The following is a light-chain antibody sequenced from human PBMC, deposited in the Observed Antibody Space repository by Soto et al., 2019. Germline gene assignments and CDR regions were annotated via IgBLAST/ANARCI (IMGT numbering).Light chain of an antibody. J-gene: IGKJ1*01. V-gene: IGKV3-15*01. Sequence: DIVMTQSPDSLAVSLGERATINCRASLSVSSNLAWYQQKPGQAPRLLIYGASTRATGIPARFSGSGSGTEFTLTISSLQSEDFAVYYCQQYNNWPGWTFGQGTKVEIK. CDR3: QQYNNWPGWT. CDR2: GAS. CDR1: LSVSSN.